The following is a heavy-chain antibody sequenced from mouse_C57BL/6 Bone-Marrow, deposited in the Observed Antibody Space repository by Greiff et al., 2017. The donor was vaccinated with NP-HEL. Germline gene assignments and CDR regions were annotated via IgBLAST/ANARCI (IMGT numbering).Heavy chain of an antibody. V-gene: IGHV2-5*01. CDR1: GFSLTSYG. CDR2: IWRGGST. Sequence: VQLVESGPGLVQPSPSLSITCTVSGFSLTSYGVHWVRQSPGQGLEWLGVIWRGGSTDYNAPFMSRWRITKDNSKSQVFFKMNRLQADDTAIYYCSTYGSSPFAYWGQGTLVTVSA. CDR3: STYGSSPFAY. J-gene: IGHJ3*01. D-gene: IGHD1-1*01.